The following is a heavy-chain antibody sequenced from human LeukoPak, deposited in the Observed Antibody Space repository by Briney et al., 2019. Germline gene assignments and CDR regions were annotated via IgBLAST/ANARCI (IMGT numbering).Heavy chain of an antibody. Sequence: SETLSLTCAVYGGSFSGYYWSWIRQPPGKGLEWIGEINHSGSTNYNPSLKSRVTISVDTSKNQFSLKLSSVTATDTAVYYCARARVRRWFDPWGQGTLVTVSS. CDR3: ARARVRRWFDP. D-gene: IGHD1-1*01. CDR1: GGSFSGYY. CDR2: INHSGST. V-gene: IGHV4-34*01. J-gene: IGHJ5*02.